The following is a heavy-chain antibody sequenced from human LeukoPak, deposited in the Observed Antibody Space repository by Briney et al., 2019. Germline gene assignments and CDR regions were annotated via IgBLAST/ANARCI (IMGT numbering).Heavy chain of an antibody. V-gene: IGHV4-34*01. CDR1: GGSFSGYY. CDR2: INHSGST. D-gene: IGHD3-3*01. CDR3: ARFDFWSGLVDY. Sequence: PSETLSLTCAVYGGSFSGYYWSWIRQPPGKGLEWIGEINHSGSTNYNPSLKSRVTISVDMSKNQFSLKLSSVTAADTAVYYCARFDFWSGLVDYWGQGTLVTVSS. J-gene: IGHJ4*02.